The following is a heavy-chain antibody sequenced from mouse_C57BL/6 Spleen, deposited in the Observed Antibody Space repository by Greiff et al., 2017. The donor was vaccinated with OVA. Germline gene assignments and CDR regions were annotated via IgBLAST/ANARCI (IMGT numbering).Heavy chain of an antibody. CDR2: IYPGDGDT. CDR3: ARSGSYYFDY. J-gene: IGHJ2*01. V-gene: IGHV1-80*01. Sequence: VQLQQSGAELVKPGASVKISCKASGYAFSSYWMNWVKQRPGKGLELIGQIYPGDGDTNYNGKFKGQATLTADKSSSTAYMQLSSLTSEDSAVYFCARSGSYYFDYWGQGTTLTVSS. CDR1: GYAFSSYW. D-gene: IGHD4-1*01.